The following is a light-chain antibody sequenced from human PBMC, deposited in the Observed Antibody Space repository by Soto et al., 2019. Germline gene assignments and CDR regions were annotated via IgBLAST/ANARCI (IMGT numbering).Light chain of an antibody. CDR3: QQLET. Sequence: EIVLTQSPATLSLSPGERATLSCRASQSVSSYLAWYQQKPGQAPRLLIYDASNRATGIPAGFSGSGSGTDFTLTISSLEPEDFAVYYCQQLETFGPGTKVDIK. CDR2: DAS. J-gene: IGKJ3*01. CDR1: QSVSSY. V-gene: IGKV3-11*01.